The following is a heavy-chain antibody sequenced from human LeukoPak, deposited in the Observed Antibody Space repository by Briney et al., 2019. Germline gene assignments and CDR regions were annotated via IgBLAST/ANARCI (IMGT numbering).Heavy chain of an antibody. D-gene: IGHD2-15*01. V-gene: IGHV1-69*05. CDR1: GGTFSSYA. J-gene: IGHJ4*02. Sequence: ASVKVSCKASGGTFSSYAISWVRQAPGQGLEWMGGIIPIFGTTNYAQNFQGRVTITTDDSTSTAYMELSSLRSEDTAVYYCARAKDCSGGFCYPTYFDYWGQGTLVTVSS. CDR3: ARAKDCSGGFCYPTYFDY. CDR2: IIPIFGTT.